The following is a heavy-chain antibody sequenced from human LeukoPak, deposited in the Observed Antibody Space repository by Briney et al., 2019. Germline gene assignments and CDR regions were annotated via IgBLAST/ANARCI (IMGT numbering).Heavy chain of an antibody. CDR2: IYYTGST. CDR1: GGSISSSSYY. V-gene: IGHV4-39*02. J-gene: IGHJ6*03. D-gene: IGHD4-23*01. Sequence: PSETLSLTCTVSGGSISSSSYYRGWIRQPPGKGLEWIGSIYYTGSTYYNSSLKSRVTISVDTSRNHFSLRLSSVTAADTAVYYCARLHYGGNYGYYYYYMDVWGKGTTVTISS. CDR3: ARLHYGGNYGYYYYYMDV.